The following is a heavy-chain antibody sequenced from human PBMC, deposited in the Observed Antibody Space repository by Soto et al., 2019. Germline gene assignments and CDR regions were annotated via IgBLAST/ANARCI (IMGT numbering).Heavy chain of an antibody. CDR1: GGSISSGGYY. CDR3: ARGGGSIAARPGPNDY. Sequence: SETLSLTCTVSGGSISSGGYYWSWIRQHPGKGLEWIGYIYYSGSTYYNPSLKSRVTISVDTSKNQFSLKLSSVTAADAAVYYCARGGGSIAARPGPNDYWGQGTLVTVSS. J-gene: IGHJ4*02. D-gene: IGHD6-6*01. V-gene: IGHV4-31*03. CDR2: IYYSGST.